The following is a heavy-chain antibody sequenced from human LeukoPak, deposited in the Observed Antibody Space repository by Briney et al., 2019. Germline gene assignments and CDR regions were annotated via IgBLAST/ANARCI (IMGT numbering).Heavy chain of an antibody. CDR1: GYTLTELS. Sequence: ASVKVSCKVSGYTLTELSMHWVRQAPGQGLEWMGRIIPILGIANYAQKFQGRVTITADKSTSTAYMELSSLRSEDTAVYYCARDNTAMAADDWSQGTLVTVSS. D-gene: IGHD5-18*01. CDR3: ARDNTAMAADD. V-gene: IGHV1-69*04. J-gene: IGHJ4*02. CDR2: IIPILGIA.